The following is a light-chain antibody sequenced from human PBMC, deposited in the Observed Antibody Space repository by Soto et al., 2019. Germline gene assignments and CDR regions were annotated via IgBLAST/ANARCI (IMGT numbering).Light chain of an antibody. CDR1: QSISSW. J-gene: IGKJ1*01. CDR3: QQYDSYSRT. V-gene: IGKV1-5*01. CDR2: DAS. Sequence: DVEVTQYHSTLSASVGDRVTITCRASQSISSWLAWYQQKPGKAPKLLIYDASSLESGVPSRFSGSGSGTEFTLTISSLQTDDFASYYCQQYDSYSRTFAQGPKFDIK.